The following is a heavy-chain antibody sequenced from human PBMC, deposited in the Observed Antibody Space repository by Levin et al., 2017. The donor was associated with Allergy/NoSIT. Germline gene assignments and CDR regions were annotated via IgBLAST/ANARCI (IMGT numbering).Heavy chain of an antibody. V-gene: IGHV4-59*08. CDR3: ARYDFLYYFDY. Sequence: KPGGSLRLSCTVSGGSISSYYWSWIRQPPGKGLEWIGYIYYSGSTNYNPSLKSRVTISVDTSKNQFSLKLSSVTAADTAVYYCARYDFLYYFDYWGQGTLVTVSS. D-gene: IGHD2-21*02. CDR2: IYYSGST. J-gene: IGHJ4*02. CDR1: GGSISSYY.